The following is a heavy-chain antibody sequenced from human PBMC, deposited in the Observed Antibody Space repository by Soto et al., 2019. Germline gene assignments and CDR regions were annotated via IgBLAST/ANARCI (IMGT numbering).Heavy chain of an antibody. V-gene: IGHV4-39*01. D-gene: IGHD5-12*01. CDR1: SASISSGTYY. Sequence: PSETLSLTCTVSSASISSGTYYWGWIRQPPGKGLEWIGSIYYTGRAYYNPSLKSRVTISVDTSKNQFSLKLSSVTAADTAVYYCARHPVASTSGVDSWGRGSLVTVSS. CDR2: IYYTGRA. J-gene: IGHJ4*02. CDR3: ARHPVASTSGVDS.